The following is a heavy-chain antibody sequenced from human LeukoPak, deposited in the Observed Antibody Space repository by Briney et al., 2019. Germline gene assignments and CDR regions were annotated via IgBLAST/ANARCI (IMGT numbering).Heavy chain of an antibody. Sequence: GGSLRPSCAASGFTFSSYWMTWVRQAPGKGLEWVANIKQDGSDKYYVDSVKGRFTMSRDNAKNSLFLQMNSLRAEDTAVYYCARDGGRKEDYWGQGTLVTVSS. D-gene: IGHD6-25*01. CDR1: GFTFSSYW. CDR3: ARDGGRKEDY. J-gene: IGHJ4*02. CDR2: IKQDGSDK. V-gene: IGHV3-7*01.